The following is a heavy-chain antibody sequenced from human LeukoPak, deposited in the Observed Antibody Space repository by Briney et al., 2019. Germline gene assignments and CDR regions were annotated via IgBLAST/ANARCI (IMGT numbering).Heavy chain of an antibody. V-gene: IGHV3-23*01. CDR2: IGGSGGST. Sequence: AGGSLRLSCAASGFTFSSYAMSWVRQAPGKGLEWVSAIGGSGGSTYYADSVKGRFTISRDNSKNTLYLQMNSLRAEDTAVYYCAKELGYCSSTSCHTNFDYWGQGTLVTVSS. CDR1: GFTFSSYA. J-gene: IGHJ4*02. D-gene: IGHD2-2*01. CDR3: AKELGYCSSTSCHTNFDY.